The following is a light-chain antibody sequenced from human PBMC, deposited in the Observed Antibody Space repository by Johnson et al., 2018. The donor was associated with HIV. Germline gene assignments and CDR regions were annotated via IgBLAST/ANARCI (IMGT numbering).Light chain of an antibody. CDR3: GTWDSSLSAGGV. Sequence: QSVLTQPPSVSAAPGQKVTISCSGSSSNIGNNYVSWYQQLPGTAPKLLIYEKNKRPSGIPDRFSASKSGTSATLDITGLQTGAEADYYCGTWDSSLSAGGVFGTGTKVTVL. J-gene: IGLJ1*01. CDR1: SSNIGNNY. V-gene: IGLV1-51*02. CDR2: EKN.